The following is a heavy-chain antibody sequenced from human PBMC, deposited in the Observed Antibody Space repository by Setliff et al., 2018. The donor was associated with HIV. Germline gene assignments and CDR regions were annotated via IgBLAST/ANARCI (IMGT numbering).Heavy chain of an antibody. CDR2: IYTSGNT. V-gene: IGHV4-61*02. CDR1: GGSISSGSYY. D-gene: IGHD3-22*01. J-gene: IGHJ5*02. CDR3: ATSRVVVLRFDP. Sequence: SETLSLTCTVSGGSISSGSYYWSWIRQPAGKGLEWIGRIYTSGNTNYNPSLKSRVTISVDKSKNQFSLKLYSVTAADTAVYYCATSRVVVLRFDPWGQGTLVTVSS.